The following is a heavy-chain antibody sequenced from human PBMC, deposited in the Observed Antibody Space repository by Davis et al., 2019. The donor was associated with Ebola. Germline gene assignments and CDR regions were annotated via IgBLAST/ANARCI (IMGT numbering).Heavy chain of an antibody. Sequence: PGGSLRLSCAASGFTFSNYDMSWVRPGLGKGLEWVSSIRASGGETFYSDSVEGRFTISRDNSKNTMCLQMNSLRAEDTAVYYCVRGIRIPDYWGQGTLVTVSS. J-gene: IGHJ4*02. CDR1: GFTFSNYD. D-gene: IGHD1-14*01. CDR3: VRGIRIPDY. V-gene: IGHV3-23*01. CDR2: IRASGGET.